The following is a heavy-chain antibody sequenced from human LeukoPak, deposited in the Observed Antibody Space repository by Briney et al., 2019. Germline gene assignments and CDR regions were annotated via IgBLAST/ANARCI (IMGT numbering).Heavy chain of an antibody. V-gene: IGHV3-23*01. CDR1: GFTFSSYA. D-gene: IGHD5-12*01. Sequence: GGSLRLSCAASGFTFSSYAMSWVRQAPGKGLEWVSAVSGSGGSTYYADSVKGRFTISRDNSKNTLYLQMNSLRAEDTAVYYCATPLGRGYSGREQKFGGYSDYWGQGTLVTVSS. CDR3: ATPLGRGYSGREQKFGGYSDY. J-gene: IGHJ4*02. CDR2: VSGSGGST.